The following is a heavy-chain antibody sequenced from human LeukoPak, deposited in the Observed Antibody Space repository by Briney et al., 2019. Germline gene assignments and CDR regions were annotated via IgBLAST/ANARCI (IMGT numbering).Heavy chain of an antibody. CDR1: GFTFSRYW. Sequence: PGGSLRLSCAASGFTFSRYWMHWVRQAPGKGLVWVSRINHDGSSAAYADSVQGRFTISRDNAKNTLYLQMNSPRAEDTAVYYCARRLADGNFGGMDVWGQGTTVTVSS. CDR2: INHDGSSA. J-gene: IGHJ6*02. V-gene: IGHV3-74*01. D-gene: IGHD6-19*01. CDR3: ARRLADGNFGGMDV.